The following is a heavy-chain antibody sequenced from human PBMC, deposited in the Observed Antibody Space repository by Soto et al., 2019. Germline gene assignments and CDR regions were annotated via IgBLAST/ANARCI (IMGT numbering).Heavy chain of an antibody. V-gene: IGHV1-69*12. Sequence: QVQLVQSGAEVKKPGSSVKVSCKASGGTFSSYAISWVRQAPGQGLEWMGGSIPIFGTANYAQKFQGGVTITADESTSAAYMELSSLRSEDTDVYYCGAGTTFGGMDVWGQGTTVTVSS. D-gene: IGHD1-7*01. CDR3: GAGTTFGGMDV. CDR1: GGTFSSYA. CDR2: SIPIFGTA. J-gene: IGHJ6*02.